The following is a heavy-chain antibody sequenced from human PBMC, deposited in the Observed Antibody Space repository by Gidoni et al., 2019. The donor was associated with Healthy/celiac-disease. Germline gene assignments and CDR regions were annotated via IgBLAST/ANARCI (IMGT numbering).Heavy chain of an antibody. CDR2: IYYSGST. Sequence: LQLQESGPGLVTPSETLSLTCTVSGGSIRSSSYYWGWIRQPPGKGLEWIGSIYYSGSTYYNPSLKSRVTISVDTSKNQFSLKLSSVTAADTAVYYCASSLSLVGATTFDYWGQGILVTVSS. J-gene: IGHJ4*02. CDR3: ASSLSLVGATTFDY. CDR1: GGSIRSSSYY. D-gene: IGHD1-26*01. V-gene: IGHV4-39*01.